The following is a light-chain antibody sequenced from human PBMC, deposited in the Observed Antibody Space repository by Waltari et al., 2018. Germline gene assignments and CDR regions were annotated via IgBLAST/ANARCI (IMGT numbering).Light chain of an antibody. J-gene: IGKJ1*01. Sequence: DIVMTQSPDSLAVSLGERATINCQSRPSVLYSSNNKNYLAWYQQKPGQPPKLLIYWASTRESGVPDRFSGSGSGTDFTLTISSLQAEDVAVYYCQQYYSTPPTFGQGTKVEIK. V-gene: IGKV4-1*01. CDR1: PSVLYSSNNKNY. CDR3: QQYYSTPPT. CDR2: WAS.